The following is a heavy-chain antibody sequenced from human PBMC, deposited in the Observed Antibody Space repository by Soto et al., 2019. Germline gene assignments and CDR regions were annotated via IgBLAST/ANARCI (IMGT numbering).Heavy chain of an antibody. CDR2: IYYSGSN. CDR3: ASIWVAANPGYLEH. Sequence: SGTLALTCTVSGSSISRYDWSWIRQPPGKGLEWIRYIYYSGSNNTNPTLKSRVTISVDTSRNQFSLKLSSVTAADTDVYYCASIWVAANPGYLEHWGKGTLVTVS. D-gene: IGHD2-15*01. V-gene: IGHV4-59*01. CDR1: GSSISRYD. J-gene: IGHJ1*01.